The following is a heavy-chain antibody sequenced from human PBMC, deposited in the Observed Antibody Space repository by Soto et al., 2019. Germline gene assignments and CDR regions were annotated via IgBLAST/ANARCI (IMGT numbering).Heavy chain of an antibody. CDR2: ISSSSSTI. Sequence: ESGGGLVQPGGSLRLSCAASGFTFSSYSMNWVRQAPGKGLEWVSYISSSSSTIYYADSVKGRFTISRDNAKNSLYLQMNSLRDEDTAVYYCARARPSWYAQRRSVDYWGQGTLVTVSS. CDR3: ARARPSWYAQRRSVDY. CDR1: GFTFSSYS. J-gene: IGHJ4*02. V-gene: IGHV3-48*02. D-gene: IGHD2-2*01.